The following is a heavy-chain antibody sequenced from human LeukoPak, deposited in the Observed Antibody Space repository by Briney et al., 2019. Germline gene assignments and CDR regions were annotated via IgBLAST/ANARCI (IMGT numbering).Heavy chain of an antibody. Sequence: PSETLSLTCTVSGGSISSSSYYWSWIRQPPGKGLEWIGEINHSGSTNYNPSLKSRVTISVDTSKNQFSLKLSSVTAADTAVYYCARGAPYYYDSSGWHRYYFDYWGQGTLVTVSS. CDR2: INHSGST. CDR1: GGSISSSSYY. V-gene: IGHV4-39*07. CDR3: ARGAPYYYDSSGWHRYYFDY. D-gene: IGHD3-22*01. J-gene: IGHJ4*02.